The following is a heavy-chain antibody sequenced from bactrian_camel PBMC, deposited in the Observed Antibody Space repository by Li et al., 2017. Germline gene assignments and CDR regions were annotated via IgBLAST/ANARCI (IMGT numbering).Heavy chain of an antibody. D-gene: IGHD1*01. CDR3: AADFTLCTLKVAAGTSDFGY. CDR1: GWTYRTYC. V-gene: IGHV3S53*01. Sequence: HVQLVESGGGSVQAGGPLKLSCAASGWTYRTYCMGWYRQVPGHECELISGLRTDGSTLSSDSVKGRFTISHDDVKNTVYLQMDSLKPEDTAMYYCAADFTLCTLKVAAGTSDFGYWGQGTQVTVS. J-gene: IGHJ6*01. CDR2: LRTDGST.